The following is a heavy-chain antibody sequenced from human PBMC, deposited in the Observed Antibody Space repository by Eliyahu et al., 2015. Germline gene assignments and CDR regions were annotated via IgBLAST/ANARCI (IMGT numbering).Heavy chain of an antibody. V-gene: IGHV3-13*01. Sequence: EVQLVESGGGLVQPGGSLRLSCAASGFTFSSYDLKWVRQATGKGPEWVSGIGTAGDTYYSASVKGRFTISREYAKNSLYLQMNSLRAGDTAVYYCARGGFGRPFDYWGQGTLVTVSS. J-gene: IGHJ4*02. D-gene: IGHD6-25*01. CDR3: ARGGFGRPFDY. CDR1: GFTFSSYD. CDR2: IGTAGDT.